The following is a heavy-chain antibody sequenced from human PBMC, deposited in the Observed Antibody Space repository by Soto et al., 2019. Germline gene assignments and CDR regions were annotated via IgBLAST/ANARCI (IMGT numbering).Heavy chain of an antibody. D-gene: IGHD6-19*01. J-gene: IGHJ4*02. V-gene: IGHV4-39*01. CDR2: VYYSGST. CDR1: CDSLSSSNFY. CDR3: ARHPTFSGWEYYFDY. Sequence: ASETPSLPFSFSCDSLSSSNFYLGLVRPPPGKGLEWIGSVYYSGSTYYNPSLKSRVTMSVDTSKNQFSLKLSSVTAADAAVYYCARHPTFSGWEYYFDYWGQGTLVTVSS.